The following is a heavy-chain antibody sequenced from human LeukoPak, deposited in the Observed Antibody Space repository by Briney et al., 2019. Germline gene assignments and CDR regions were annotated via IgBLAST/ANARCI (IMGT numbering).Heavy chain of an antibody. CDR2: IKQDGTEK. Sequence: PGGSLRLSCAASGLTFTNYWMSWVRQAPGKGLEWVANIKQDGTEKNYVDSVKGRFTISRDNAKNSLYLQMDSLRAEDTAVYYCYGESYLFDYWGQGTLVTVSS. CDR1: GLTFTNYW. J-gene: IGHJ4*02. D-gene: IGHD3-10*01. CDR3: YGESYLFDY. V-gene: IGHV3-7*01.